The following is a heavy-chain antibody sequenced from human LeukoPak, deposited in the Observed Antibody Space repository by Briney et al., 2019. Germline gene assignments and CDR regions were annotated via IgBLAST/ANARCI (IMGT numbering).Heavy chain of an antibody. CDR3: AKASPSPGYYFDY. CDR1: GFTFSSYG. CDR2: IWYDGSNK. J-gene: IGHJ4*02. Sequence: PGWSLRLSCAASGFTFSSYGMHWVRQAPGKGLEWVAVIWYDGSNKYYADSVKGRFTISRDNSKNTLYLQMNSLRAEDTAVYYCAKASPSPGYYFDYWGQGTLVTVSS. D-gene: IGHD1-14*01. V-gene: IGHV3-33*06.